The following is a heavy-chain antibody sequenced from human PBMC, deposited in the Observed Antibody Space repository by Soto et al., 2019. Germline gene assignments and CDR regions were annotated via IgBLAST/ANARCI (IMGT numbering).Heavy chain of an antibody. V-gene: IGHV1-69*01. CDR3: ARDPGDYQNWFDP. J-gene: IGHJ5*02. CDR2: IIPIFGTA. CDR1: GGTFSSYA. D-gene: IGHD1-26*01. Sequence: QVQLVQSGAEVKKPGSSVKVSCKASGGTFSSYAISWVRQAPGQGLEWMGGIIPIFGTANYAQKFQGRVTITEEESTSTDYMELSSLRSEDTAVYCCARDPGDYQNWFDPWGQGTLVTVSS.